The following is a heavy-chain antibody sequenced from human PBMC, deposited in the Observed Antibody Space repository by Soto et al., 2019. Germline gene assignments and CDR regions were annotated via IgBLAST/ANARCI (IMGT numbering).Heavy chain of an antibody. J-gene: IGHJ4*02. CDR2: ISGSGGST. D-gene: IGHD6-13*01. V-gene: IGHV3-23*01. CDR3: AKGQSSSWYDPTPIDY. CDR1: VVTFRSCS. Sequence: WGSRILSCAASVVTFRSCSMSWVRQAPVKGLEWFSAISGSGGSTYYADSVKCRFTISIDNSKNTLYLQMNSLRAEDTAVYYCAKGQSSSWYDPTPIDYWGQGTLVTVSS.